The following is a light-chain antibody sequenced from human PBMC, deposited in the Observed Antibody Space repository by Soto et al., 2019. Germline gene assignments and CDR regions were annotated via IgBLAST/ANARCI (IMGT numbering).Light chain of an antibody. V-gene: IGKV1-39*01. CDR1: QSVRNY. Sequence: DIQMTQSPSSLSASVGDRVTITCRASQSVRNYLNWYQQTPGEAPKLLIYAANILRSGVPPRFSGSGSGTDFSLTISRLQPEDFATYYCQQTYRNPRSFGQGPKLEIK. CDR2: AAN. CDR3: QQTYRNPRS. J-gene: IGKJ2*01.